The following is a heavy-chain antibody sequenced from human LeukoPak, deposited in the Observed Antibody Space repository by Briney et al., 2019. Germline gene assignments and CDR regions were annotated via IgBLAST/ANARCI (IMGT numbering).Heavy chain of an antibody. V-gene: IGHV3-23*01. CDR1: GFTFSNFA. D-gene: IGHD2-2*02. CDR2: ISRNGATT. Sequence: GGSLRLSCAAYGFTFSNFAMTWVRQAPGKGLEWVPTISRNGATTYYADSVKGHFTISRDNSKNTLFLQMNGLTAEDTAVYYCAEDARSCTSSACYTVSTYYFDSWGQGTLVSVSS. CDR3: AEDARSCTSSACYTVSTYYFDS. J-gene: IGHJ4*02.